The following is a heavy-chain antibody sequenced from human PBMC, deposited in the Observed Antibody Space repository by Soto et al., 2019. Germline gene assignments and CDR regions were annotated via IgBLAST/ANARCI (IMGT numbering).Heavy chain of an antibody. CDR2: IYYSGST. D-gene: IGHD5-18*01. V-gene: IGHV4-59*01. Sequence: SEALSLTCTVSGGSISSYYWSWIRQPPGKGLEWIGYIYYSGSTNYNPSLKSRVTISVDTSKNQFSLKLSSVTAADTAVYYCARDNGYSYGYTLDHWGQGTLVTVSS. J-gene: IGHJ4*02. CDR1: GGSISSYY. CDR3: ARDNGYSYGYTLDH.